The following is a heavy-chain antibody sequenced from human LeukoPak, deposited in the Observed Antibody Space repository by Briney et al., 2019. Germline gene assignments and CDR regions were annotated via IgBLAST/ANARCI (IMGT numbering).Heavy chain of an antibody. CDR3: AKSSGYGSYDHFDF. CDR1: GFSSRNYA. CDR2: ISYDGHTK. J-gene: IGHJ4*02. V-gene: IGHV3-30*18. D-gene: IGHD3-10*01. Sequence: PGGSLRPSCSVSGFSSRNYAMHWVRQAPAKGLEWVAVISYDGHTKNYVDSVKGRFTVSRDSSQNTLYLQMNSLTTEDTAVYYCAKSSGYGSYDHFDFWGQGTLVTV.